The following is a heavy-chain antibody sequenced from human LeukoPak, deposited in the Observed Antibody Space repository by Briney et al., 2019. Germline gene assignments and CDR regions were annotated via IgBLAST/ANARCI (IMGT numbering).Heavy chain of an antibody. V-gene: IGHV4-61*02. CDR2: IYTSGST. CDR3: ARGFRGNSRGSFDI. J-gene: IGHJ3*02. CDR1: GGSISSGSYY. D-gene: IGHD4-23*01. Sequence: PSQTLSLTCTVSGGSISSGSYYWSWIRQPAGKGLEWIGRIYTSGSTNYNPSLKSRVTISVDTSKNQFSLRLSSVTAADTAVYYCARGFRGNSRGSFDIWGQGTMVTVSS.